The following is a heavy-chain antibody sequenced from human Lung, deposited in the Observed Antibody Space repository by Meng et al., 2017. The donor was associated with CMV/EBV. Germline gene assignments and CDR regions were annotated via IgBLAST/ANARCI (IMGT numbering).Heavy chain of an antibody. D-gene: IGHD2-2*01. CDR3: ARDPGYCSSTSCSGFFDY. CDR1: GFTFSSYW. CDR2: IKQDGSEK. V-gene: IGHV3-7*01. Sequence: GEXXKISCAASGFTFSSYWMSWVRQAPGKGLEWVANIKQDGSEKYYVDSVKGRFTISRDNAKNSLYLQMNSLRAEDTAVYYCARDPGYCSSTSCSGFFDYWGQGXLVTGSS. J-gene: IGHJ4*02.